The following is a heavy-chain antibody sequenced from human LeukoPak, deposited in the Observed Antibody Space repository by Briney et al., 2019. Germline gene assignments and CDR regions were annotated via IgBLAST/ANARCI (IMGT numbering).Heavy chain of an antibody. J-gene: IGHJ4*02. CDR1: GFTFSSYA. CDR2: ISGSGGST. Sequence: GGSLRLSCAASGFTFSSYAMSWVRQAPGKGLEWVSAISGSGGSTYYADSVKGRFTISRDNSKNTLYLQMNSLRAEDTAVYYCAKDRHSSGYYQSPIDYWGQGTLVTVSS. V-gene: IGHV3-23*01. CDR3: AKDRHSSGYYQSPIDY. D-gene: IGHD3-22*01.